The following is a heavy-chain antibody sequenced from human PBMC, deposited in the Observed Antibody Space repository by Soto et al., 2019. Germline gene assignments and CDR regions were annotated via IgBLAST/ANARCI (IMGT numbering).Heavy chain of an antibody. V-gene: IGHV1-69*13. CDR3: ARGSRDSERQQMDEIYYYYGMDV. D-gene: IGHD2-15*01. Sequence: ASVKVSCKASGGTFSSYAISWVRQAPGQGLEWMGGIIPIFGTANYAQKFQGRVTITADESTSTAYMELSSLRSEDTAVYYCARGSRDSERQQMDEIYYYYGMDVWGQGTTVTVSS. CDR1: GGTFSSYA. J-gene: IGHJ6*02. CDR2: IIPIFGTA.